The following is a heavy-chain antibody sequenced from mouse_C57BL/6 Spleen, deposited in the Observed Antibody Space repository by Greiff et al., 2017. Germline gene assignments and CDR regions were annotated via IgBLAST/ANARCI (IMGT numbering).Heavy chain of an antibody. CDR2: IYPGDGDT. Sequence: VQLVESGPELVKPGASVKISCKASGYAFSSSWMNWVKQRPGKGLEWIGRIYPGDGDTNYNGKFKGKATLTADKSSSTAYMQLSSLTSEDSAVYFCARPYYYGPFAYWGQGTLVTVSA. J-gene: IGHJ3*01. CDR1: GYAFSSSW. V-gene: IGHV1-82*01. CDR3: ARPYYYGPFAY. D-gene: IGHD1-1*01.